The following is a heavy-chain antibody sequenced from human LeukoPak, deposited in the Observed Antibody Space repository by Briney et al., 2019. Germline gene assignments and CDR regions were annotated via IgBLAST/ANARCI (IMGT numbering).Heavy chain of an antibody. CDR1: GYSISSGYY. CDR3: ARLLTGDAFDI. V-gene: IGHV4-38-2*01. J-gene: IGHJ3*02. Sequence: PSETLSLTCAVSGYSISSGYYWGWIRQPPGKGLEWIGSIYHSGSTYYNPSLKSRVIISVDTSKNQFSLKLSSVTAADTAVYYCARLLTGDAFDIWGQGTMVTVSS. CDR2: IYHSGST. D-gene: IGHD7-27*01.